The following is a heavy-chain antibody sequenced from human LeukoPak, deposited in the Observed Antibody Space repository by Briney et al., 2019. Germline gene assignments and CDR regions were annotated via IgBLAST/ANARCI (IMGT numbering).Heavy chain of an antibody. CDR3: ATAAFQLLYDSSGYYLGT. CDR2: FDPEDGET. V-gene: IGHV1-24*01. CDR1: GYTLTELS. Sequence: ASVKVPCKVSGYTLTELSMHWVRQAPGKGLEWMGGFDPEDGETIYAQKFQGRVTMTEDTSTDTAYMELSSLRSEDTAVYYCATAAFQLLYDSSGYYLGTWGQGTLVTVSS. J-gene: IGHJ5*02. D-gene: IGHD3-22*01.